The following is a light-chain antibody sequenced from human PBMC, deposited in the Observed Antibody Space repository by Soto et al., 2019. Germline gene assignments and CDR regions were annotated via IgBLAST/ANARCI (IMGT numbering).Light chain of an antibody. V-gene: IGLV2-14*01. CDR1: SSDVGGFNY. CDR3: SSYTTSSTWV. Sequence: QSVLTQPASVSGSPGQSITISCTGTSSDVGGFNYVSWYQHHPGKAPKLMIYEVRNRPSGISNRFSGSKSGNTASLTISGLQAADEADYYCSSYTTSSTWVFGGGTKVTVL. J-gene: IGLJ3*02. CDR2: EVR.